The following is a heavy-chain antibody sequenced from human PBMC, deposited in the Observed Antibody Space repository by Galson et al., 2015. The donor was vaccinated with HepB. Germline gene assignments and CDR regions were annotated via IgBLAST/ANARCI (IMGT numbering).Heavy chain of an antibody. CDR1: GFTFSDFY. D-gene: IGHD2-15*01. J-gene: IGHJ4*02. CDR2: ISSSGSVM. V-gene: IGHV3-11*04. CDR3: ARPDCRGGGCYLDY. Sequence: SLRLSCAASGFTFSDFYVSWIRQAPGKGLEWVSYISSSGSVMSYADSVEGRFTISRDDPKNSLYLQMSSLRAEDTAVYYCARPDCRGGGCYLDYWGQGTLVTVSS.